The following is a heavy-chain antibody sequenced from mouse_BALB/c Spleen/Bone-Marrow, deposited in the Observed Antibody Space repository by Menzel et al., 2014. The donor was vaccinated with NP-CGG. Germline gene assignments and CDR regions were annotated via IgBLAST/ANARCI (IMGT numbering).Heavy chain of an antibody. Sequence: VQLKESGPSLVKPSQTLSLTCSVTGDSITSGYWNWIRKFPGNKLEYMGYISYSGSTYYNPSLKSRISITRDTSKNQYYLQINSITTEDTATYCCARYCYGSSNWYFDVWGAGTTVTVSS. CDR2: ISYSGST. V-gene: IGHV3-8*02. CDR1: GDSITSGY. CDR3: ARYCYGSSNWYFDV. J-gene: IGHJ1*01. D-gene: IGHD1-1*01.